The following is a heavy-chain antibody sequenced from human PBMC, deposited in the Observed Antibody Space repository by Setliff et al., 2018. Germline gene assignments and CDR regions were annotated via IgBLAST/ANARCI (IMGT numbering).Heavy chain of an antibody. D-gene: IGHD6-19*01. V-gene: IGHV1-58*01. CDR3: ARSQWLVRIDY. CDR1: GFTFTSSA. Sequence: SVKVSCKASGFTFTSSAVQWVRQARGQRLEWIGWIVVGSGNTNYAQKFQERVTITRDMSTSTAYMELRSLRSDDTAVYYCARSQWLVRIDYWGQGTLVTVSS. CDR2: IVVGSGNT. J-gene: IGHJ4*02.